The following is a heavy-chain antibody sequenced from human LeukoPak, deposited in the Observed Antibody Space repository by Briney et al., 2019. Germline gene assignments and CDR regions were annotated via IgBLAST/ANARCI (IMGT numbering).Heavy chain of an antibody. J-gene: IGHJ3*02. Sequence: PGRSLRLSCAASGFTFDDYAMHWVRQAPGKGLEWVSGISWNSGSIGYADSVKGRFTISRDNTKNSLYLQMNSLRAEDTAVYYCARPVVAATTPDTFDIWGQGTMVTVSS. CDR2: ISWNSGSI. CDR1: GFTFDDYA. V-gene: IGHV3-9*01. D-gene: IGHD2-15*01. CDR3: ARPVVAATTPDTFDI.